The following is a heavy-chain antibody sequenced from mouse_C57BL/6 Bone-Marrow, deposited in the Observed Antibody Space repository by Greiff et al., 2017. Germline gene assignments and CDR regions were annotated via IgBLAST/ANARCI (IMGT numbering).Heavy chain of an antibody. D-gene: IGHD1-1*01. CDR2: IYPRSGNT. CDR1: GYTFTSYG. V-gene: IGHV1-81*01. Sequence: QVQLKESGAELARPGASVKLSCKASGYTFTSYGISWVKQRPGQGLEWIGEIYPRSGNTYYNEKFKGKSTLTADTSSSTGYMELRSLTSEDSAVYFCARRGGSAPWFAYGGQGTLVTVSA. J-gene: IGHJ3*01. CDR3: ARRGGSAPWFAY.